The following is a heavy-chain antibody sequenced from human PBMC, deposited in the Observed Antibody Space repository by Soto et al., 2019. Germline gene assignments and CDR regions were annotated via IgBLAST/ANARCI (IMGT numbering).Heavy chain of an antibody. D-gene: IGHD2-15*01. CDR2: ISSNGGST. Sequence: HPGGSLRLSCSASGFTFSSYAMHWVRQAPGKGLEYVSAISSNGGSTYYADSVKGRFTISRDNSKNTLYLQMSSLRAEDTAVYYCVKALQTPHPSDYYYYYGMDVWGQGTTVTVSS. J-gene: IGHJ6*02. CDR3: VKALQTPHPSDYYYYYGMDV. CDR1: GFTFSSYA. V-gene: IGHV3-64D*08.